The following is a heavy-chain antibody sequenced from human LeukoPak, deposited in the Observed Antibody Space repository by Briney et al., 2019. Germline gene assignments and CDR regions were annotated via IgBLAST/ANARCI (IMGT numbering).Heavy chain of an antibody. CDR3: ARVNYDILTGYSYYFDY. CDR1: GGSISSGSYY. V-gene: IGHV4-61*02. D-gene: IGHD3-9*01. J-gene: IGHJ4*02. Sequence: SETLSLTCTVSGGSISSGSYYWSWIRQPAGKGLEWIGRIYTSGSTNYNPSLKSRVTISADTSKNQFSLKLSSVTAADTAVYYCARVNYDILTGYSYYFDYWGQGTLVTVSS. CDR2: IYTSGST.